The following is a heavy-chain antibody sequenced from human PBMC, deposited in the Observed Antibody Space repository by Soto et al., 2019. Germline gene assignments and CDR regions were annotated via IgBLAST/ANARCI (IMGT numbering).Heavy chain of an antibody. Sequence: SVKVSCKASGGTFSSYAISWVRQAPGQGLEWMGGIIPIFGTANYAQKFQGRVTITADKSTSTAYMELSSLRSEDTAVYYCARDRGDSAYYYDSSGYYNYYFDYWGQ. CDR1: GGTFSSYA. CDR2: IIPIFGTA. CDR3: ARDRGDSAYYYDSSGYYNYYFDY. V-gene: IGHV1-69*06. D-gene: IGHD3-22*01. J-gene: IGHJ4*01.